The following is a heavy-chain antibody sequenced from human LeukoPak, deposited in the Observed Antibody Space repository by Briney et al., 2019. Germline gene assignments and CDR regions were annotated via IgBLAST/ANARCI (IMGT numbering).Heavy chain of an antibody. CDR1: GFTFSSYA. CDR2: ISGSGAST. J-gene: IGHJ4*02. D-gene: IGHD6-13*01. Sequence: GGSLRLSCAASGFTFSSYAMSWVRQAPGKGLEWVSAISGSGASTYYADSVKGRFTISRDNSKNTLYLQMNSLRAEDTAVYYCAKPRTIAVPGRSGFDSWGQGTLVTVSS. V-gene: IGHV3-23*01. CDR3: AKPRTIAVPGRSGFDS.